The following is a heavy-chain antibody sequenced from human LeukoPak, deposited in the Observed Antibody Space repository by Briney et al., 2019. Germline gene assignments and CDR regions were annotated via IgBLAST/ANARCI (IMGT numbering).Heavy chain of an antibody. CDR1: GYKFTNFW. J-gene: IGHJ4*02. CDR3: ARLWGNSAWFDY. V-gene: IGHV5-51*01. Sequence: PGESLKISCKGSGYKFTNFWIGWVRQMPGKGLEWMGVIYPGDSDTRYSPSFQGQVTISADRSISTAYLQWSSLKASDTAMYYCARLWGNSAWFDYWGQGTLVTVSS. D-gene: IGHD6-19*01. CDR2: IYPGDSDT.